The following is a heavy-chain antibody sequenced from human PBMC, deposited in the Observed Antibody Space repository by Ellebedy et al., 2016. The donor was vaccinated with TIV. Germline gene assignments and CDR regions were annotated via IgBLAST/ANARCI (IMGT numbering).Heavy chain of an antibody. Sequence: GGSLRLSCAASGFTVSDYFMTWVRQAPGKGLEWVSVIYKNGGTNYTDSVNGRFTITRDDSKNTPYLQMNSLRAEDTAVYYCARDPGGGGDYGANWFDPWGQGTLVTVSS. CDR1: GFTVSDYF. V-gene: IGHV3-66*01. J-gene: IGHJ5*02. D-gene: IGHD4-17*01. CDR3: ARDPGGGGDYGANWFDP. CDR2: IYKNGGT.